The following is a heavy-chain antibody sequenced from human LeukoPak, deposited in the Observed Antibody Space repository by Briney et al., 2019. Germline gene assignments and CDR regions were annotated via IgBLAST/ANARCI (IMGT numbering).Heavy chain of an antibody. D-gene: IGHD6-19*01. V-gene: IGHV1-2*02. CDR3: ARESFSRGWYGGAFDY. Sequence: ASVKVSCKASGYTFTGYYVHWVRQAPGQGLEWMGWINPNSGGTNYAQKFQGRVILTRDTSINTAYMELSRLRSDDTAVYYCARESFSRGWYGGAFDYWGQGTLVTVSS. J-gene: IGHJ4*02. CDR1: GYTFTGYY. CDR2: INPNSGGT.